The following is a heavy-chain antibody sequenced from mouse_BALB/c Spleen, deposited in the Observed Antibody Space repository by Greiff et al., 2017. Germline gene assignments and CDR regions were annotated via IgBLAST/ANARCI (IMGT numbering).Heavy chain of an antibody. J-gene: IGHJ2*01. V-gene: IGHV3-2*02. CDR2: ISYSGST. Sequence: DVKLVESGPGLVKPSQSLSLTCTVTGYSITSDYAWNWIRQFPGNKLEWMGYISYSGSTSYNPSLKSRISITRDTSKNQFFLQLNSVTTEDTATYYCARYPSYYFDYWGQGTTLTVSS. CDR1: GYSITSDYA. CDR3: ARYPSYYFDY.